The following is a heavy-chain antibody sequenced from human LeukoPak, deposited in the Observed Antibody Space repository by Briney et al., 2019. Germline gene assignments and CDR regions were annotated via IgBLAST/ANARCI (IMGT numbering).Heavy chain of an antibody. Sequence: GGSLRLSCAASGFTFSRFSMNWVRQAPGKGLEWVSSISSSSSYIYYADSVKGRFTISRDNAKNSLYLQMNSLRAEDTAVYYCARRGGINGMDVRGQGTTVTVSS. CDR3: ARRGGINGMDV. CDR1: GFTFSRFS. D-gene: IGHD3-10*01. CDR2: ISSSSSYI. J-gene: IGHJ6*02. V-gene: IGHV3-21*01.